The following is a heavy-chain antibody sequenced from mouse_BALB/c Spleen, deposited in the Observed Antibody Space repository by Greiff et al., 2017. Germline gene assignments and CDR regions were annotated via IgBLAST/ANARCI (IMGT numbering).Heavy chain of an antibody. CDR1: GFTFSSYA. D-gene: IGHD2-3*01. CDR2: ISSGGST. Sequence: EVKLVESGGGLVKPGGSLKLSCAASGFTFSSYAMSWVRQTPEKRLEWVASISSGGSTYYPDSVKGRFTISRDNARNILYLQMSSLRSEDTAMYYCARAYDGYYNAMDYWGQGTSVTVSS. CDR3: ARAYDGYYNAMDY. V-gene: IGHV5-6-5*01. J-gene: IGHJ4*01.